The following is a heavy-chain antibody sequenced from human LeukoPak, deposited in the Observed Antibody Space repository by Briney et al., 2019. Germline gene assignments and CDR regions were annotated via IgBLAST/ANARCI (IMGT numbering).Heavy chain of an antibody. CDR2: INRSGST. J-gene: IGHJ4*02. V-gene: IGHV4-34*01. CDR3: ARLAQQPTDHHYYFDY. CDR1: GDSISGFY. Sequence: SETLSLTCTVSGDSISGFYWSWIRQPPGKGLEWIGEINRSGSTNYNPSLKSRVTISVDTSKNQFSLKLSSVTAADTAVYYCARLAQQPTDHHYYFDYWGQGTLVTVSS. D-gene: IGHD6-13*01.